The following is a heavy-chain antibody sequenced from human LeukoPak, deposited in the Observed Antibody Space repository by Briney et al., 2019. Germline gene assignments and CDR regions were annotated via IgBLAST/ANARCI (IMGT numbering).Heavy chain of an antibody. CDR3: AREPEGLTTESH. V-gene: IGHV1-69*04. CDR1: GGTFNNYI. CDR2: IILILDIA. Sequence: SVKVSCKPSGGTFNNYIISWVRQAPGQGLEWVGTIILILDIANYAQKFQGRVAITADTSTSAAYMELSDLGSEDTAAYFCAREPEGLTTESHWGQGTLVTVSS. D-gene: IGHD1-14*01. J-gene: IGHJ4*02.